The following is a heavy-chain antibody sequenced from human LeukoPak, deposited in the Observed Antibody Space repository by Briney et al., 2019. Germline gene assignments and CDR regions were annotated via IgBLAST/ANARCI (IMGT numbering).Heavy chain of an antibody. CDR2: ISDSGDFT. Sequence: PGGSLRLSCAASGFTFSSYAMSWVRQAPGKGLEWVSAISDSGDFTYYADSVKGRFTISRDNSKNTLSLHMNSLRAEDSALYHCVKVYYGPGALLPTFECWGQGTLVTVSS. V-gene: IGHV3-23*01. J-gene: IGHJ4*02. D-gene: IGHD3-10*01. CDR1: GFTFSSYA. CDR3: VKVYYGPGALLPTFEC.